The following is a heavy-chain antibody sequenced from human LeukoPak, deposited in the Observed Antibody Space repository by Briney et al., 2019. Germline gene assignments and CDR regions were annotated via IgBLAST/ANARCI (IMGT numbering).Heavy chain of an antibody. J-gene: IGHJ6*03. CDR2: ISAYNGNT. D-gene: IGHD3-10*01. Sequence: ASVKVSCKASGYTFTSYGISWVRQAPGQGLEWMGWISAYNGNTNYAQKLQGRVTMTTDTSTSPAYMELRSLRSDDTAVYYCARDRADYGSGSPAYYYYYMDVWGKGTTVTVSS. V-gene: IGHV1-18*01. CDR3: ARDRADYGSGSPAYYYYYMDV. CDR1: GYTFTSYG.